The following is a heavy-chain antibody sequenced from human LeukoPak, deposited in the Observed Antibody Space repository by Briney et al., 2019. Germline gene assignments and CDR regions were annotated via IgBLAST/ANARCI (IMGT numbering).Heavy chain of an antibody. CDR3: GKGRITMIVGVLGY. J-gene: IGHJ4*02. Sequence: PGGSLRLSCSASGFTFSSYAMHWVRQAPGKGLEYVSAISSNGGSTYYADSVKGRFTTSRDNSKNTLYLQMSSLRAEDTAVYYCGKGRITMIVGVLGYWGQGTLVTVSS. CDR1: GFTFSSYA. V-gene: IGHV3-64D*06. D-gene: IGHD3-22*01. CDR2: ISSNGGST.